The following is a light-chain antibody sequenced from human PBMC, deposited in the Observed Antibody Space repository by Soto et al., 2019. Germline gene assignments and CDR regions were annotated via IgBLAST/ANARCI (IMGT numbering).Light chain of an antibody. J-gene: IGKJ2*01. CDR2: GAS. CDR3: QQYNSWPPKYT. CDR1: QSVGGN. Sequence: EIVMTQSPATLSVSPGERATLSCRASQSVGGNLAWYQQRPGQAPRLLVYGASNRVTGIPTRFSGGGSGTEFTLTISSLQSEDFAVYYCQQYNSWPPKYTFGQGTKLEIK. V-gene: IGKV3-15*01.